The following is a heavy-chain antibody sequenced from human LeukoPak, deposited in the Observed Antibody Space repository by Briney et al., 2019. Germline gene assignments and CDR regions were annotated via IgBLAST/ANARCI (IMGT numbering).Heavy chain of an antibody. Sequence: GGSLRLSCAASGFTFSGSAMHWVRQASGKGLEWVGRIRSKANSYATAYAASVKGRFTISRDDSKNTAYLQMNSLKTEDTAVYYCTRQRDYYDSSGYYYWGQGTLVTVSS. D-gene: IGHD3-22*01. CDR2: IRSKANSYAT. J-gene: IGHJ4*02. CDR1: GFTFSGSA. CDR3: TRQRDYYDSSGYYY. V-gene: IGHV3-73*01.